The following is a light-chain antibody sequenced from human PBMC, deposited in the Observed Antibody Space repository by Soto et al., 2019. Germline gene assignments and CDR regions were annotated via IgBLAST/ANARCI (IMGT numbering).Light chain of an antibody. CDR1: SIDIGGYNY. CDR2: EVS. J-gene: IGLJ1*01. CDR3: SSYTGSSSLGV. V-gene: IGLV2-14*01. Sequence: QSLLTQPASVSGSPGQSITISCAGTSIDIGGYNYVSWYQQHPGEAPKLIIYEVSRRPSGVSTRFSGSKSGNTASLTISELQAEDEADYYCSSYTGSSSLGVFGAGTKVTVL.